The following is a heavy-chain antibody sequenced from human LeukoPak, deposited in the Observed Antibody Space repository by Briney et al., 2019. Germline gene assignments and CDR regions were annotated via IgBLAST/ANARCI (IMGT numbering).Heavy chain of an antibody. CDR3: ARTKNSGRYHYFDY. Sequence: GGSLRLSCADSGFTFSTYWMSWLRQVPGKGLEWVANIKPDGSEKYYADSVKGRFSISRDNAKNSLYLQMNNLRAEDTAVYYCARTKNSGRYHYFDYWGPGTLVTVSS. CDR2: IKPDGSEK. D-gene: IGHD3-22*01. CDR1: GFTFSTYW. V-gene: IGHV3-7*01. J-gene: IGHJ4*02.